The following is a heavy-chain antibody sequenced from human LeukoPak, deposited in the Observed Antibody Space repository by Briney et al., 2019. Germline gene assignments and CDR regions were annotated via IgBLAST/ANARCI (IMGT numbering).Heavy chain of an antibody. Sequence: PGGSLRLSCAASGFTFSGYAMHWVRQAPGKGLEWVSVMSYDGSNKYYADSVKGRFTISRDNSKNTLYLQMNSLRAEDTAVYYCARGMNLDDSSNYYHRMDYWGQGTLVTVSS. D-gene: IGHD3-22*01. CDR2: MSYDGSNK. J-gene: IGHJ4*02. CDR3: ARGMNLDDSSNYYHRMDY. CDR1: GFTFSGYA. V-gene: IGHV3-30-3*01.